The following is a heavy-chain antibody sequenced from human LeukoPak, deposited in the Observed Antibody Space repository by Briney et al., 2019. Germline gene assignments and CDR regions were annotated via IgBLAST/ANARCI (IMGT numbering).Heavy chain of an antibody. Sequence: SSVKVSCKASVYTFTGYYMHWLRQAPAQALEWMGWIKPNSGGTNYAQKFQGRVTMTRDTSISTAYMELSRLRSDDTAVYYCARVRRQQLAHFDYWGQGTLVTVSS. CDR2: IKPNSGGT. CDR1: VYTFTGYY. CDR3: ARVRRQQLAHFDY. V-gene: IGHV1-2*02. J-gene: IGHJ4*02. D-gene: IGHD6-13*01.